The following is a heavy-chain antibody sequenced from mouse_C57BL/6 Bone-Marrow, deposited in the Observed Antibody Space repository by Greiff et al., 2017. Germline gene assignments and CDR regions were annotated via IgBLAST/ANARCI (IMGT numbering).Heavy chain of an antibody. CDR2: IYPGDGDT. CDR3: APLYNWTGYWYFDV. CDR1: GYAFSSSW. Sequence: QVQLQQSGPELVKPGASVKISCKASGYAFSSSWMNWVKQRPGKGLEWIGRIYPGDGDTNYNGKFKGKATLTADKSSSTAYMQLSSLTSEDSAVYFCAPLYNWTGYWYFDVWGTGTTVTVSS. D-gene: IGHD1-3*01. V-gene: IGHV1-82*01. J-gene: IGHJ1*03.